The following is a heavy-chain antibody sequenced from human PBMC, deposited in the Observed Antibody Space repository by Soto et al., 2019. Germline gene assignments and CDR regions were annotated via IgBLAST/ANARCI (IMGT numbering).Heavy chain of an antibody. Sequence: PGESLKISCKGSGYGFTTYWIGWERQMPGKGLEWMGIIYPGDSDTRYRPSFQGQVIISADKSISTAYLQWSSLKASDTAMYYCARHYYDSSDYYDFDYWGQGTLVTVSS. CDR1: GYGFTTYW. CDR2: IYPGDSDT. J-gene: IGHJ4*02. V-gene: IGHV5-51*01. D-gene: IGHD3-22*01. CDR3: ARHYYDSSDYYDFDY.